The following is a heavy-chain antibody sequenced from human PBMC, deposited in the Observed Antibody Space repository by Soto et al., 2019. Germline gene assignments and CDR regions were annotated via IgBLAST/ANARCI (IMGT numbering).Heavy chain of an antibody. V-gene: IGHV4-59*01. CDR1: GGSISSYY. Sequence: SETLSLTCTVSGGSISSYYWSWIRQPPGKGLEWIGYIYYSGSTNYNPSLKSRVTISVDTSKNQFSLKLSSVTAADTAVYYCARGWVVSSSWSNLFSLWGQGSLVTVSS. D-gene: IGHD6-13*01. CDR3: ARGWVVSSSWSNLFSL. CDR2: IYYSGST. J-gene: IGHJ1*01.